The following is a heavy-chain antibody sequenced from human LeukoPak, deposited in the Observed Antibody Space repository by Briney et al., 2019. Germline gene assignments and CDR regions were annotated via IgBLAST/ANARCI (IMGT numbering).Heavy chain of an antibody. CDR2: ISGSGGST. J-gene: IGHJ4*02. V-gene: IGHV3-23*01. D-gene: IGHD1-26*01. Sequence: GGSLRLSCAASGFTFSSYAMSWVRQAPGKGLEWVSAISGSGGSTYYADSVKGRFTISRDNSRNTLYLQMNSLRGDDTAVYYCAKDVGKWESLHFFDYWGRGTLVTVSS. CDR1: GFTFSSYA. CDR3: AKDVGKWESLHFFDY.